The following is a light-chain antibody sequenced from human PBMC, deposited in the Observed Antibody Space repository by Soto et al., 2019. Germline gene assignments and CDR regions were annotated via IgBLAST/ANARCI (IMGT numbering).Light chain of an antibody. CDR2: EVS. V-gene: IGLV2-14*01. CDR1: SSDVGGYKF. CDR3: SSYTTSSTRV. Sequence: QSALTQPASVSGSPGQSITISCTGTSSDVGGYKFVSWYQQHPGKAPKFMIYEVSNRPSGVSNRFSGSKSGNTASLTISGLQAEDEADYYCSSYTTSSTRVFGGGTKLTVL. J-gene: IGLJ3*02.